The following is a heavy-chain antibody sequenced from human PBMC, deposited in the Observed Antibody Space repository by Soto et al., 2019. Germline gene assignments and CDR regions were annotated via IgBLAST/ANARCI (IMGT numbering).Heavy chain of an antibody. CDR3: TADSRGGMDV. J-gene: IGHJ6*02. CDR1: GVTVSSYG. V-gene: IGHV3-15*01. CDR2: IKSKTDGGTT. Sequence: SLRLSCAACGVTVSSYGMDWFRQAPGKGLEWVGRIKSKTDGGTTDYVAPVKGRFIISRDDSKNTLYLQMNNLKVEHTAVYYCTADSRGGMDVWGLGTTVTVSS. D-gene: IGHD2-21*01.